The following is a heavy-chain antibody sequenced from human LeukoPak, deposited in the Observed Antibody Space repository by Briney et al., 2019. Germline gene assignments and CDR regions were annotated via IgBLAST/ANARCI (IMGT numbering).Heavy chain of an antibody. J-gene: IGHJ2*01. CDR2: IGTAGDT. D-gene: IGHD6-13*01. Sequence: GGSLRLSCAASGFTFSSYDMHWVRQATGKGLEWVSAIGTAGDTYYPGSVKGRFTISRENAKNSLYLQMNSLRAGDTAVYYSARGGSSKFPVYWYFDLWGRGTLVTVSS. CDR3: ARGGSSKFPVYWYFDL. CDR1: GFTFSSYD. V-gene: IGHV3-13*01.